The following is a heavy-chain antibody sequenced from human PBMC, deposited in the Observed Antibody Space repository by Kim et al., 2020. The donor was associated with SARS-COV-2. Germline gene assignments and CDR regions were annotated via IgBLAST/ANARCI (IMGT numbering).Heavy chain of an antibody. D-gene: IGHD2-2*02. CDR1: GFTFSSYS. CDR2: ISSSSSYI. CDR3: ARLQLVVVPAAIRDY. Sequence: GGSLRLSCAASGFTFSSYSMNWVRQAPGKGLEWVSSISSSSSYIYYADSVKGRFTISRDNAKNSLYLQMNSLRAEDTAVYYCARLQLVVVPAAIRDYWGQGALVTVSS. V-gene: IGHV3-21*01. J-gene: IGHJ4*02.